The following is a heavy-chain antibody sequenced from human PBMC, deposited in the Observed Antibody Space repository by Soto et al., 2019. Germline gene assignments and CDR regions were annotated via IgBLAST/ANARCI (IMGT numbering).Heavy chain of an antibody. CDR2: VYHSGST. CDR1: GGSISTSNW. D-gene: IGHD3-3*01. CDR3: AGPSTGGTVFGD. V-gene: IGHV4-4*02. J-gene: IGHJ4*02. Sequence: PSETLSLTCAVSGGSISTSNWWSWVRQPPGKGLEWIGEVYHSGSTNYNPSFKSRVAMSVDKSKNQFSLKLNSVTAADTALYYWAGPSTGGTVFGDWGQGSGDTVPS.